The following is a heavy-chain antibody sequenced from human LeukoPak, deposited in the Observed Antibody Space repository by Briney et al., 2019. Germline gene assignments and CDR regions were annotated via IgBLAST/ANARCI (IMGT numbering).Heavy chain of an antibody. V-gene: IGHV3-23*01. J-gene: IGHJ4*02. CDR2: ISGSGGVT. Sequence: GGSLRLSCAASGFTFSVYAMSWVRQAPGKGLEWVSAISGSGGVTYYADSVKGRFTISRDSSKNTLYLQMNSLRAEDTAVYYCAKAMTTVVTSFDYWGQGTLVTVSS. CDR1: GFTFSVYA. D-gene: IGHD4-23*01. CDR3: AKAMTTVVTSFDY.